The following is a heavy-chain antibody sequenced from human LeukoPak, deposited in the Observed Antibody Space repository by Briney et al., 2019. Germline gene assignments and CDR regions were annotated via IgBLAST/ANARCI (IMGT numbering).Heavy chain of an antibody. J-gene: IGHJ4*02. D-gene: IGHD1-14*01. V-gene: IGHV4-59*01. Sequence: SETLSLTCTASGGSISSYYWSWIRQPPGKGLEWIGYIYYSGSTNYNPSLKSRVTISVDTSKNQFSLKLSSVTAADTAVYYCARYRFVFDYWGQGTLVTVSS. CDR1: GGSISSYY. CDR3: ARYRFVFDY. CDR2: IYYSGST.